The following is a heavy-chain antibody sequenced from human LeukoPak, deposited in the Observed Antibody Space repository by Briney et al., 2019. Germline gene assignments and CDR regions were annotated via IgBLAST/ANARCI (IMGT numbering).Heavy chain of an antibody. CDR3: ARDLSYYDSSGYYYTNWFDP. CDR2: IIPIFGTA. CDR1: GGTFGSYA. V-gene: IGHV1-69*13. J-gene: IGHJ5*02. D-gene: IGHD3-22*01. Sequence: SVKVSCKASGGTFGSYAISWVRQAPGQGLEWMGGIIPIFGTANYAQKFQGRVTITADESTSTAYMELSSLRSEDTAVYYCARDLSYYDSSGYYYTNWFDPWGQGTLVTVSS.